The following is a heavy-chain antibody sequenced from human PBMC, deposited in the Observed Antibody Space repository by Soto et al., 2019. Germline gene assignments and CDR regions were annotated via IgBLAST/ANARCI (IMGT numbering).Heavy chain of an antibody. CDR3: AREIFDKSGYYHYMDL. Sequence: QVQLVESGGGVVQPGRSLKLSCAASGFTFDSHGMHWVRQAPGKGLEWVAVIWYDGSNKYYGDSVKGRFTVSRDNSKNTLDLQMNSLRAEDTAVYYCAREIFDKSGYYHYMDLWGRGTTVTVSS. V-gene: IGHV3-33*01. CDR2: IWYDGSNK. D-gene: IGHD3-10*01. J-gene: IGHJ6*03. CDR1: GFTFDSHG.